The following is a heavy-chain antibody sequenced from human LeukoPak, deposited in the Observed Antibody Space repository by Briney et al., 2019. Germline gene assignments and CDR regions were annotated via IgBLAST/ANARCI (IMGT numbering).Heavy chain of an antibody. D-gene: IGHD2-2*01. J-gene: IGHJ4*02. CDR2: INPNSGGT. CDR1: GYTFTGYY. CDR3: ARLGYCSSTSCYGLDY. Sequence: GASVKVSCKASGYTFTGYYMHWVRQAPGQGLEWMGWINPNSGGTNYAQKFQGRVTMTRDTSISTAYMELSRLRSDDTAVYYCARLGYCSSTSCYGLDYWGQGTLVTVSS. V-gene: IGHV1-2*02.